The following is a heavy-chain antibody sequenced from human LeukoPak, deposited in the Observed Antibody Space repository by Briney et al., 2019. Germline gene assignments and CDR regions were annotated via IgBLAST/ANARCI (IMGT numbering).Heavy chain of an antibody. CDR3: ARDPLPSSMVCGVRSYGMDV. V-gene: IGHV1-69*04. D-gene: IGHD3-10*01. J-gene: IGHJ6*02. Sequence: ASVKVSCKASGGTFSSYAISWVRQAPGQGLEWMGRIIPILGIANYAQKFQGRVTITADKSTSTAYMELSSLRSEDTAVYYCARDPLPSSMVCGVRSYGMDVWGQGTTVTVSS. CDR2: IIPILGIA. CDR1: GGTFSSYA.